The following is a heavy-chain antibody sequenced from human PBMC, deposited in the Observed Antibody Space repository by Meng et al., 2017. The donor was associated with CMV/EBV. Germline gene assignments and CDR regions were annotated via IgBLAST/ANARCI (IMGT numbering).Heavy chain of an antibody. V-gene: IGHV1-46*01. CDR3: ARDRDGYNWYYFDY. CDR1: GYTFTSYY. J-gene: IGHJ4*02. Sequence: QVQLAQSGAEVKKPGSPVKVSFKASGYTFTSYYMHWVRQAPGQGREWMGIMNPSGGSTSYAQKYQGRVTMTRDTSTSTVYMELSSLRSEDTAVYYCARDRDGYNWYYFDYWGQGPLVTVSS. CDR2: MNPSGGST. D-gene: IGHD5-24*01.